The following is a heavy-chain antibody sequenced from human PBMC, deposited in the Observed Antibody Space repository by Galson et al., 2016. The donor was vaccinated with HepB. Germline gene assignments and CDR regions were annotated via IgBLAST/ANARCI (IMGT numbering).Heavy chain of an antibody. Sequence: SLRLSCAASGFIFSNYDMNWVRQAPGKGLEWVAYISSGSSTIYYGDSVKGRFTISRDNAKNSLSLQMNTLRDEDTAVYYCARGLREYTGTVYFDLWGQGTLVAVSS. CDR2: ISSGSSTI. V-gene: IGHV3-48*02. D-gene: IGHD1-26*01. J-gene: IGHJ4*02. CDR3: ARGLREYTGTVYFDL. CDR1: GFIFSNYD.